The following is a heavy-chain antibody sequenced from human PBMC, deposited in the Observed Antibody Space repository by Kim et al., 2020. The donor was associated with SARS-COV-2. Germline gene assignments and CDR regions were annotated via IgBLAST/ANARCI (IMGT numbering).Heavy chain of an antibody. CDR1: GYTFTSYY. J-gene: IGHJ6*03. CDR2: INPSGGST. V-gene: IGHV1-46*01. CDR3: ARDHYYDSSGNYYYYYYMDV. D-gene: IGHD3-22*01. Sequence: ASVKVSCKASGYTFTSYYMHWVRQAPGQGLEWMGIINPSGGSTSYAQKFQGRVTMTRDTSTSTVYMELSSLRSEDTAVYYCARDHYYDSSGNYYYYYYMDVWGKGTTVTVSS.